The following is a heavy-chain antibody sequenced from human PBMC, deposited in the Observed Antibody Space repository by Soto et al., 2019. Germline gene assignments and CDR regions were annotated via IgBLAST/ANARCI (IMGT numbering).Heavy chain of an antibody. CDR2: IEPTDSFT. J-gene: IGHJ4*02. D-gene: IGHD5-18*01. Sequence: PGESLKISCEGSGYAFSNYWINWVRQVSGKGLEWMGRIEPTDSFTNYSPSFQGHVTFSVDKSTSTAYVQWSSLKASDTAMYYCSRQGGDGYHIDYWGQGTLVTVSS. V-gene: IGHV5-10-1*01. CDR1: GYAFSNYW. CDR3: SRQGGDGYHIDY.